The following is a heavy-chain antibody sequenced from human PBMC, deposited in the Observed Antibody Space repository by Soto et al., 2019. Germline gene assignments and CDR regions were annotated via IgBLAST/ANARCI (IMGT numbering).Heavy chain of an antibody. Sequence: QVQLVQSGAEVKKRGASVKVSCKASGYTFTSYGISWVRKAPGQGLEWMGWISAYNGNTNYAQKLQGRVTMTTDTSTSTAYMELRSLRSDDTAVYYCARDGVDTATGYYYGMDVWGQGTTVTVSS. V-gene: IGHV1-18*01. CDR3: ARDGVDTATGYYYGMDV. CDR2: ISAYNGNT. CDR1: GYTFTSYG. D-gene: IGHD5-18*01. J-gene: IGHJ6*02.